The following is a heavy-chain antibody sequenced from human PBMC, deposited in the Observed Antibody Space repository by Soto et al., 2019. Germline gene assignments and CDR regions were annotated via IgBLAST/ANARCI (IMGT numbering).Heavy chain of an antibody. D-gene: IGHD1-1*01. CDR1: GYTFTSYD. Sequence: QVQLVQSGAEVKKPGASVKVSCKASGYTFTSYDINWVRQATGQGLEWMGWMNPNSGNTGYAQKFQGRVTMTRNTSIRTSYMELSIRGSEDTAVYYCARERTGTTRMEVGGQGTTVNVSS. J-gene: IGHJ6*01. CDR2: MNPNSGNT. V-gene: IGHV1-8*01. CDR3: ARERTGTTRMEV.